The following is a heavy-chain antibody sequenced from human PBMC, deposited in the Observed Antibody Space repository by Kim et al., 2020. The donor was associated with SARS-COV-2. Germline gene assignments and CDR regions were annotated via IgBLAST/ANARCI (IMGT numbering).Heavy chain of an antibody. D-gene: IGHD3-10*01. CDR1: GGSISSYY. V-gene: IGHV4-59*01. J-gene: IGHJ5*02. CDR2: IYYSGST. Sequence: SETLSLTCTVSGGSISSYYWSWIRQPPGKGLEWIGYIYYSGSTNYNPSLKSRVTISVDTSKNQFSLKLSSVTAADTAVYYCARATMVRGVKIGWFDPWGQGTLVTVSS. CDR3: ARATMVRGVKIGWFDP.